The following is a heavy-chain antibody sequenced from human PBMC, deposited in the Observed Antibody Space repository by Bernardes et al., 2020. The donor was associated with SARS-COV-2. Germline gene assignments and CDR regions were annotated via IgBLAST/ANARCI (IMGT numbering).Heavy chain of an antibody. CDR1: GGSIGSYY. Sequence: SETLSLTCTVSGGSIGSYYWAWIRQRPGKGLEWIGYIYYSGSTNYNPSLKSRVTISVDRSQNQFSLNLSSVTPADTAVYYCARDLSHLVRRGFDLWGRGTLVTVSS. CDR3: ARDLSHLVRRGFDL. J-gene: IGHJ2*01. CDR2: IYYSGST. V-gene: IGHV4-59*01. D-gene: IGHD3-10*01.